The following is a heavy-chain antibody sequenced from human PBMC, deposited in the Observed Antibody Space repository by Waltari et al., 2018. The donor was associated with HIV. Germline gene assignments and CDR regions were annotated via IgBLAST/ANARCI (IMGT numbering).Heavy chain of an antibody. CDR2: IFHSGTT. V-gene: IGHV4-59*08. CDR1: GDSINNYY. D-gene: IGHD3-16*01. Sequence: QVQLSGSGPGLVKPSETLTLHCTVSGDSINNYYWSWIRQSPTKGLEWIGYIFHSGTTNYNPSLTSRVTLFLDISKSRFSLKLRSVTAADTAIYYCARQRSLRGGNFDSWGPATLVTVSS. CDR3: ARQRSLRGGNFDS. J-gene: IGHJ4*02.